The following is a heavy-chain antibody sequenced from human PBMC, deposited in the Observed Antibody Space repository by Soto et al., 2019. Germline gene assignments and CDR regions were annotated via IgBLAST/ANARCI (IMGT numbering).Heavy chain of an antibody. D-gene: IGHD2-2*01. CDR3: ARLCSSTSCQRAYFDY. CDR1: GGTFSSYT. CDR2: IIPILGIA. J-gene: IGHJ4*02. Sequence: QVQLVQSGAEVKKPGSSVKVSCKASGGTFSSYTISWVRQAPGQGLEWMGRIIPILGIANYAQKFQGRLTITADKSTSTAYMELSSLRSEDTAVYYCARLCSSTSCQRAYFDYWGQGTLVTVSS. V-gene: IGHV1-69*02.